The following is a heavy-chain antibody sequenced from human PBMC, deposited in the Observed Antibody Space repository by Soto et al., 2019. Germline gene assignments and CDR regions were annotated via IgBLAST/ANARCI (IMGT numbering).Heavy chain of an antibody. J-gene: IGHJ4*02. CDR3: AAYCGGDCYQFDY. V-gene: IGHV1-18*04. Sequence: SVEVSFSASGYTFTSYGISWVRQAPGQGLEWMGWISAYNGNTNYAQKLQGRVTMTTDTSTSTAYMELRSLRSDDTAVYYCAAYCGGDCYQFDYWGQGTLVTVSS. CDR1: GYTFTSYG. D-gene: IGHD2-21*02. CDR2: ISAYNGNT.